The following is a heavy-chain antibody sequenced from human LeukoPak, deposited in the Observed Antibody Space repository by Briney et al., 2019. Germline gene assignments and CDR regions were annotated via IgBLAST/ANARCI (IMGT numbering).Heavy chain of an antibody. CDR3: ARHDHIVVVPAAPGFDY. Sequence: SETLSLTCAVSGYSISSGYYWGWIRQPPGKGLEWIGSIYHSGSTYYNPSLESRVTISVDTSKNQFSLKLSSVTAADTAVYYCARHDHIVVVPAAPGFDYWGQGTLVTVSS. D-gene: IGHD2-2*01. J-gene: IGHJ4*02. V-gene: IGHV4-38-2*01. CDR2: IYHSGST. CDR1: GYSISSGYY.